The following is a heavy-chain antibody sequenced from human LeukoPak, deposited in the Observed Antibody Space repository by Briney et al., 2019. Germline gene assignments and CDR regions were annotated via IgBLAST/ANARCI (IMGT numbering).Heavy chain of an antibody. V-gene: IGHV4-39*07. CDR3: ARVRGTVVRQYYYYYYMDV. D-gene: IGHD4-23*01. CDR2: IYYTGTT. J-gene: IGHJ6*03. CDR1: GGSISSSSYH. Sequence: SETLSLTCTVSGGSISSSSYHWGWIRQPPGMGLEWTGSIYYTGTTYYNPSLKSRVTISVDTSKNQFSLKLSSVTAADTAVYYCARVRGTVVRQYYYYYYMDVWGKGTTVTVSS.